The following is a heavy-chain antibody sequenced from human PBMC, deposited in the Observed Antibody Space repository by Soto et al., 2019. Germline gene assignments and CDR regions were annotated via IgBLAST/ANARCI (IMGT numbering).Heavy chain of an antibody. CDR1: GFTFSSYG. CDR2: IWYDGSNK. D-gene: IGHD2-15*01. V-gene: IGHV3-33*01. CDR3: ARVYCSGGSCYWDY. Sequence: QVQLVESGGGVVQPGRSLRLSCAASGFTFSSYGMHWVRQAPGKGLEWVAVIWYDGSNKYYADSVKGRFTISRDNSKNTLYLQMNSLRAEDTAVYYCARVYCSGGSCYWDYWGPGTLVTVSS. J-gene: IGHJ4*02.